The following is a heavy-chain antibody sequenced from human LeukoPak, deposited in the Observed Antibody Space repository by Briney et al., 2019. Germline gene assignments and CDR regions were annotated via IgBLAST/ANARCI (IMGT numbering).Heavy chain of an antibody. Sequence: ASVKVSCKASGYTFTGYYMHWVRQAPGQGLEWMGWINPNSGDTNYAQKFQGRVTVTRDTSISTAYMELSRLRFDDTAVYYCARVGSSGWYVHPTLDYWGQGALVTVSS. D-gene: IGHD6-19*01. J-gene: IGHJ4*02. CDR3: ARVGSSGWYVHPTLDY. CDR1: GYTFTGYY. CDR2: INPNSGDT. V-gene: IGHV1-2*02.